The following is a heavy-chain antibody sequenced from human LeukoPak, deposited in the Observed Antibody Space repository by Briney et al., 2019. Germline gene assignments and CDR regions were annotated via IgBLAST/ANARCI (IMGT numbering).Heavy chain of an antibody. CDR2: LYTNRRN. CDR3: ARDSGAATNLDY. J-gene: IGHJ4*02. CDR1: GDSISTYY. Sequence: PSETLSLTCSVSGDSISTYYWNWIRQPAGKGLEWIGRLYTNRRNDYNPSLKGRVTISVDKSKNQFSLSLISVTAADTAVYYCARDSGAATNLDYWGQGILVTVSS. D-gene: IGHD5-24*01. V-gene: IGHV4-4*07.